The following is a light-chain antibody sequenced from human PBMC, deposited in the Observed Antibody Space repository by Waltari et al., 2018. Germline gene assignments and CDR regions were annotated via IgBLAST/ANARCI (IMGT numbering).Light chain of an antibody. CDR1: SSDLAGFNL. Sequence: QSALSPPASVSGSPGQSLNITCTGASSDLAGFNLVAWYQHHPNRAPKLIIYEATKRPSGISHRFSGAKSGATASLRISGLQADDEADYYCCSYTGSSTSYGCGGGTKVTVL. V-gene: IGLV2-23*01. J-gene: IGLJ1*01. CDR3: CSYTGSSTSYG. CDR2: EAT.